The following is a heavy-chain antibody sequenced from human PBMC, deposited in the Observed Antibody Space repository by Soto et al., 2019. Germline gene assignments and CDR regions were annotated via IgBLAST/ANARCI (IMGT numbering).Heavy chain of an antibody. CDR2: INSDGSST. Sequence: EVQLVESGGGLVQPGGSLRLSCAASGFTFSSYWMHWVRQAPGKGLVWVSRINSDGSSTSYADSVKGRFNISRDNAKNTLYLQMNSLRAEDTAGYYWVRTSMVVAAATREDYWGQGTLVTVSS. CDR1: GFTFSSYW. D-gene: IGHD2-15*01. CDR3: VRTSMVVAAATREDY. J-gene: IGHJ4*02. V-gene: IGHV3-74*01.